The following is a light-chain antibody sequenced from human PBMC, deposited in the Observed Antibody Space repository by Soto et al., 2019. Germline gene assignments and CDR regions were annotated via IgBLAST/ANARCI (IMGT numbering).Light chain of an antibody. CDR2: EVV. V-gene: IGLV2-8*01. CDR3: KSYAGSNTYV. Sequence: QSVLTQPPSASGSPGQSVTISCTGTKNDIGVYDFVSWYQHHPGKAPRLIIYEVVQRPSEVPDRFSGSKSGNTASLTVSGLQAADEADYFCKSYAGSNTYVCGSGTKLTVL. CDR1: KNDIGVYDF. J-gene: IGLJ1*01.